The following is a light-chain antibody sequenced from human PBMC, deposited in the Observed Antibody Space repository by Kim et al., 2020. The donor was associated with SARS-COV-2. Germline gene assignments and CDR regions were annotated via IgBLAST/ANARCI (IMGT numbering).Light chain of an antibody. J-gene: IGKJ2*01. CDR3: QYFGSSYT. CDR2: GTS. CDR1: QTVTTTS. V-gene: IGKV3-20*01. Sequence: EIVLTQSPGTLFLSPGERATLSCRASQTVTTTSLAWYQRKPGQAPRLLIFGTSSRATGIPDRFSGSGSGTDFTLTISRLEPEDFAVYYCQYFGSSYTFGQGTKLEI.